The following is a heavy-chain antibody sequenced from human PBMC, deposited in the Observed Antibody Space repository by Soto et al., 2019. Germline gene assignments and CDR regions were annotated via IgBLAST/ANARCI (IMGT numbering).Heavy chain of an antibody. CDR2: AYYRGGT. CDR3: ARDGGQGNTPAHNYFDF. V-gene: IGHV4-61*01. J-gene: IGHJ4*02. D-gene: IGHD3-16*01. Sequence: ASETLSLTCTVFCLSVTSDSYWSWIRQAPGEGLEWIGYAYYRGGTRYNPSLKSRLTISVDTSKNQFSLSLSSVTPTDTAVYYCARDGGQGNTPAHNYFDFWGQGSLVTVSS. CDR1: CLSVTSDSY.